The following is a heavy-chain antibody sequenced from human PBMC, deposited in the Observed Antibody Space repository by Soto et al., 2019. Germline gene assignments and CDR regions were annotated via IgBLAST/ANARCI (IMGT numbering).Heavy chain of an antibody. Sequence: ASVKVSCKASGYTFTSYGISWVRQAPGQGLEWMGWISAYNGNTNYARKLQGRVTMTTDTSTSTAYMELRSLISDDTAVYYCAREIGGGWYFDYWGQGTLVTVSS. CDR2: ISAYNGNT. CDR3: AREIGGGWYFDY. V-gene: IGHV1-18*01. CDR1: GYTFTSYG. J-gene: IGHJ4*02. D-gene: IGHD6-19*01.